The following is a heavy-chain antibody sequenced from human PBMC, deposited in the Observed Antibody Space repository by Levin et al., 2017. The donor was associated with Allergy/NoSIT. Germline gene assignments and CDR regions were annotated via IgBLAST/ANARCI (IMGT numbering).Heavy chain of an antibody. J-gene: IGHJ4*02. D-gene: IGHD6-25*01. Sequence: RPSETLSLTCAITGGSTTSNNWWSWVRQPPGKGLEWMGEIYHVGGTNYKPSLEGRITISVDNSKNQVFLRLSSVTAADTAIYYCAREAGAATFKGFDYWGQGILVTVSS. CDR3: AREAGAATFKGFDY. CDR2: IYHVGGT. CDR1: GGSTTSNNW. V-gene: IGHV4-4*02.